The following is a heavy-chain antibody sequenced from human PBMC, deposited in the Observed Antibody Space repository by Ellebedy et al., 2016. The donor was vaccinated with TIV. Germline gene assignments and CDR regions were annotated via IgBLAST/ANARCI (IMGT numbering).Heavy chain of an antibody. Sequence: GGSLRLXXAASGFTFSSYWMHWVRQAPGKGLVWVSRINSDGSSTSYADSVKGRFTISRDNAKNSLYLQMNSLRAEDTAVYYCARDPATKYDILTGYYTLDYWGQGTLVTVSS. D-gene: IGHD3-9*01. CDR1: GFTFSSYW. CDR2: INSDGSST. CDR3: ARDPATKYDILTGYYTLDY. V-gene: IGHV3-74*01. J-gene: IGHJ4*02.